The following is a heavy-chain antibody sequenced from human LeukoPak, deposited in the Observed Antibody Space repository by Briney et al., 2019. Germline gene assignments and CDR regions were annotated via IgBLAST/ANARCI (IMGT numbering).Heavy chain of an antibody. CDR1: GFTFSSYW. V-gene: IGHV3-7*01. CDR3: IKSAYYAGSGRYYDY. CDR2: IKQDGSEK. Sequence: GGSLRLSCAASGFTFSSYWMSWVRQAPGKGLEWVANIKQDGSEKYYVDSVKGRFTISRDNAKNTLYLQMNSLRVEDTAVYYCIKSAYYAGSGRYYDYWGQGTLVTVSS. J-gene: IGHJ4*02. D-gene: IGHD3-22*01.